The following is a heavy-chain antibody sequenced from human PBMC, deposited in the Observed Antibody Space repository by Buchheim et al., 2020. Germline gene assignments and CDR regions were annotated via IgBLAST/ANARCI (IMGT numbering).Heavy chain of an antibody. V-gene: IGHV4-4*02. Sequence: QVHLQESGPGLVKPSGTLSLTCAVSGASISSSKINWWSWVRQTPGKGLEWIGEIYLTGNSNYNPSLKSRVTMSIDKSKNQFSLKLTSVTAADTAVYYCARDQGRLTYAYDLWGQGTL. CDR2: IYLTGNS. CDR3: ARDQGRLTYAYDL. CDR1: GASISSSKINW. J-gene: IGHJ5*02. D-gene: IGHD3-16*01.